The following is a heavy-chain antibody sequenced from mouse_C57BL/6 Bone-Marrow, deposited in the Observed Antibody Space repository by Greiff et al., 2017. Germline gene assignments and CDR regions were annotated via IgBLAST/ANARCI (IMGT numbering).Heavy chain of an antibody. Sequence: VQLKESGPVLVKPWASLKMSCTASGYTFTDYYMNWVKQSHGKSLEWIGVINPYNGGSSYNSKFKGKATLTVDKSSRTDYMELNSLTSEDSAVYYSARLGSSSLLWYFDVWGTGTTVTVSS. J-gene: IGHJ1*03. V-gene: IGHV1-19*01. D-gene: IGHD1-1*01. CDR1: GYTFTDYY. CDR3: ARLGSSSLLWYFDV. CDR2: INPYNGGS.